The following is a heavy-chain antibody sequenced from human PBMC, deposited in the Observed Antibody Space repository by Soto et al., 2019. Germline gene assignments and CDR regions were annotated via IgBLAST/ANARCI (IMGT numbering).Heavy chain of an antibody. CDR3: ARALHLYRNWFDP. Sequence: NPSETLSLTCTVSGGSISSGGYYWSWIRQHPGKGLEWIGYIYYSGSTYYNPSLKSRVTISVDTSKNQFSLKLSSVTAADTAVYYCARALHLYRNWFDPWGQGTLVTVSS. J-gene: IGHJ5*02. CDR2: IYYSGST. V-gene: IGHV4-31*03. D-gene: IGHD2-2*02. CDR1: GGSISSGGYY.